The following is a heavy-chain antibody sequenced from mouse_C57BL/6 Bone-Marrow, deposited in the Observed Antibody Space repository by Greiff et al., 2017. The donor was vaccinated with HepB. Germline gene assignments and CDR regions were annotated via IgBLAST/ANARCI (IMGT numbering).Heavy chain of an antibody. Sequence: EVQRVESGGGLVQSGRSLRLSCATSGFTFSDFYMEWVRQAPGKGLEWIAASRNKANDYTTEYSASVKGRFIVSRDTSQSILYLQMNALRAEDTAIYYCAREDIYDGSPFAYWGQGTLVTVSA. J-gene: IGHJ3*01. CDR2: SRNKANDYTT. V-gene: IGHV7-1*01. CDR1: GFTFSDFY. D-gene: IGHD2-3*01. CDR3: AREDIYDGSPFAY.